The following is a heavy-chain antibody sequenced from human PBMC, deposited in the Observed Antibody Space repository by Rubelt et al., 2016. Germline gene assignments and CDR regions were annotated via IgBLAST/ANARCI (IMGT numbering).Heavy chain of an antibody. V-gene: IGHV4-38-2*02. CDR2: FFHDGST. Sequence: QVQLQESGPGLVKPSETLSLTCTVSGYSINNGYYWGWIRQPPGKGLEWIASFFHDGSTKYNPSLKSRCTISKDGSKNQVSLNLSAVTAADTAVYYCARPTGASSASGSFLVWGQGTLVTVSS. D-gene: IGHD3-10*01. CDR3: ARPTGASSASGSFLV. CDR1: GYSINNGYY. J-gene: IGHJ4*02.